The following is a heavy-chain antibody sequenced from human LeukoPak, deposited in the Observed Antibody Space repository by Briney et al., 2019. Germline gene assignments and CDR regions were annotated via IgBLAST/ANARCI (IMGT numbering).Heavy chain of an antibody. D-gene: IGHD2-21*02. CDR1: GFTFSSYA. Sequence: GGSLRLSCAASGFTFSSYAMTWVRQAPGKGLEYVSAIGGSGANTYYADSVKGRFTISRDNSKNTLYLQMNSLRAEDMAVYHCAKAKGLLFFDYWGQGTLVTVSS. J-gene: IGHJ4*02. CDR3: AKAKGLLFFDY. V-gene: IGHV3-23*01. CDR2: IGGSGANT.